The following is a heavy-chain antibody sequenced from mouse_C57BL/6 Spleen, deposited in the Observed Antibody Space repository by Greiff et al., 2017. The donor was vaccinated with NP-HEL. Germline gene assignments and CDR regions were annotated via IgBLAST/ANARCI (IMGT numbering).Heavy chain of an antibody. J-gene: IGHJ2*01. CDR3: AKPYYSGSKSFDY. D-gene: IGHD1-1*01. Sequence: QVQLKESGADLARPGASVKMSCKASGYTFTSYTMHWVKQGPGQGLEWIGYINPSSGYTKYNQKFKDKATLTADNSSSTAYMQLSSLTSEDSAVYYCAKPYYSGSKSFDYWGQGTTLTVSS. CDR2: INPSSGYT. CDR1: GYTFTSYT. V-gene: IGHV1-4*01.